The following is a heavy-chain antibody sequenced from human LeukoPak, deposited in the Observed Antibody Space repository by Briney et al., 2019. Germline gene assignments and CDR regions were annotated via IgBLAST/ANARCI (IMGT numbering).Heavy chain of an antibody. CDR2: ISWNSGSI. Sequence: GGSLRLSCAASGFTFDDYAMPWVRQAPGKGLEWVSGISWNSGSIGYADSVKGRFTISRDNSKNTLYLQMNSLRAEDTAVYYCAKDMPPYFVVVPAAILTNFDYWGQGTLVTVSS. CDR3: AKDMPPYFVVVPAAILTNFDY. D-gene: IGHD2-2*02. J-gene: IGHJ4*02. CDR1: GFTFDDYA. V-gene: IGHV3-9*01.